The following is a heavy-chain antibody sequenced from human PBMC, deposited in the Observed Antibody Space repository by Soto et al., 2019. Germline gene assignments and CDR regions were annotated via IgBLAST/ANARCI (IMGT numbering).Heavy chain of an antibody. CDR1: GFTFSASA. D-gene: IGHD4-17*01. CDR2: IRTTSNSYAT. V-gene: IGHV3-73*02. Sequence: EVQLVESGGDLVQPGGSLKLSCAASGFTFSASAVHWVRQASGKGLEWVGRIRTTSNSYATTCTASLKGRFTISRDDSKNTAYLQMNSLETEDTAVYYCTRATDTGGLNWFDPWGPGTLVTVSS. CDR3: TRATDTGGLNWFDP. J-gene: IGHJ5*02.